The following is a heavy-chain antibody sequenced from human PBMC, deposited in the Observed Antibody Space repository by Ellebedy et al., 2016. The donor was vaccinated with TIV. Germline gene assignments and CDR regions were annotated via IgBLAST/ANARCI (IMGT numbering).Heavy chain of an antibody. V-gene: IGHV4-39*01. CDR1: GGSISSSSYY. J-gene: IGHJ4*02. CDR3: AVGFSSGY. D-gene: IGHD6-19*01. Sequence: MPSETLSLTCTVSGGSISSSSYYWGWLRPPPGKGLEWIGRIYYSGSNYYNPSLKSRVTIAVDTSKNQFSLKLSSVTAADTAVYYCAVGFSSGYWGQGTLVTVSS. CDR2: IYYSGSN.